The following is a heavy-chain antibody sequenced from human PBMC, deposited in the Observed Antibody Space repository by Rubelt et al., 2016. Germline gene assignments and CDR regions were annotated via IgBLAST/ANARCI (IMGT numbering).Heavy chain of an antibody. CDR1: GFTFSSYG. J-gene: IGHJ4*02. Sequence: VQLVESGGGLVQPGGSLRLSCAASGFTFSSYGMHWVRQAPGMGLEWVAVIWYDGSKKHYADSVKGRFTISRDNSKNTLYLQMNSLGVEDTAVYYCSRRQYYGSGSQDYWGQGTLVTVSS. CDR2: IWYDGSKK. CDR3: SRRQYYGSGSQDY. D-gene: IGHD3-10*01. V-gene: IGHV3-33*01.